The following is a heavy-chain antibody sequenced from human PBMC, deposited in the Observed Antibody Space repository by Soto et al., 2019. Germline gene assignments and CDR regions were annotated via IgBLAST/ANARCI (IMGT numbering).Heavy chain of an antibody. V-gene: IGHV4-4*02. Sequence: SETLSLTCAVSSGSISSSNWWSWVRQPPGKGLEWIGEIYHSGSTNYNTSLKSRVTISVDKSKNQFSLNLSSVTAADTAVYYCARQASGTSYLDLWGQGTLVTVSS. CDR2: IYHSGST. CDR1: SGSISSSNW. CDR3: ARQASGTSYLDL. D-gene: IGHD3-10*01. J-gene: IGHJ4*02.